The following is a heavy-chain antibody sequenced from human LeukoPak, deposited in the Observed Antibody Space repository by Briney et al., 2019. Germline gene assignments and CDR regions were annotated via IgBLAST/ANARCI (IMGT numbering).Heavy chain of an antibody. CDR2: IYYSGST. CDR1: GGSISSYY. J-gene: IGHJ6*03. CDR3: ARDHGRNYGSGTSGHYMDV. D-gene: IGHD3-10*01. Sequence: SETLPLTCTVSGGSISSYYWSWVRQPPGKGLEWIGYIYYSGSTNYNPSLKSRVTISVDTSKNQFSPKLSSVTAADTAVYYCARDHGRNYGSGTSGHYMDVWGKGTTVTISS. V-gene: IGHV4-59*01.